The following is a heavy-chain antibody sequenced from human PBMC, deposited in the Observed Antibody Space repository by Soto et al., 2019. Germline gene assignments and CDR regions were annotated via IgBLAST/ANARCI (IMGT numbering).Heavy chain of an antibody. D-gene: IGHD2-15*01. CDR1: GFTFSIYS. CDR2: ISSSSSTI. V-gene: IGHV3-48*02. CDR3: SREPNTLGGFDP. J-gene: IGHJ5*02. Sequence: GGSLRLSCAASGFTFSIYSMNWVRQAPGKGLEWVSYISSSSSTIYYADSVKGRFTISRDNAKNSLYLQMSSLRDEDTAVYYCSREPNTLGGFDPWGQGTLVTVSS.